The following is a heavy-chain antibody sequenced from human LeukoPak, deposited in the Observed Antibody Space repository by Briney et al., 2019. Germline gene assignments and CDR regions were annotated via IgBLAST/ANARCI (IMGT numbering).Heavy chain of an antibody. CDR2: IYYSGTT. D-gene: IGHD1-1*01. CDR1: GGSISSYY. CDR3: ARLPLRYNYVDY. J-gene: IGHJ4*02. V-gene: IGHV4-59*01. Sequence: PSETLSLICTVSGGSISSYYWSWIRQPPGKGLEWIGYIYYSGTTDYNPSLKSRVTISIDTSKRQFSLKLNSVTAADTAVYYCARLPLRYNYVDYWGQGTLVTVSS.